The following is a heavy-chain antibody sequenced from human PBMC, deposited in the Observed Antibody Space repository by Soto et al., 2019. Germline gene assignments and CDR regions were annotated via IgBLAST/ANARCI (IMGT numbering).Heavy chain of an antibody. D-gene: IGHD3-16*01. CDR1: GFTFRSYV. J-gene: IGHJ4*02. CDR3: ARWGTTGGLDV. Sequence: QMQLVESGGGVVQPGTSLRLSCVGSGFTFRSYVIHWVRQAPGKGLEWVALTSYDGSNNFYGDSVKGRFTISRHNSRNTVELQMDGLRFEDTALYYCARWGTTGGLDVWGQGTLVSVSS. CDR2: TSYDGSNN. V-gene: IGHV3-33*05.